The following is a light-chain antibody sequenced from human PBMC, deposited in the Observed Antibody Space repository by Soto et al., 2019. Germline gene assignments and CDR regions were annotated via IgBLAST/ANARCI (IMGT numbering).Light chain of an antibody. Sequence: QSVLTQSPSASASLGASVKLTCTLSSGHSSYAIAWHQQQPEKGPRYLMKLNSDGSHSKGDGIPDRFSGSSSGAERYLTIYRLQSEDEADYYCQTWGTGIQVFGGGTQLTVL. CDR3: QTWGTGIQV. CDR1: SGHSSYA. CDR2: LNSDGSH. J-gene: IGLJ2*01. V-gene: IGLV4-69*01.